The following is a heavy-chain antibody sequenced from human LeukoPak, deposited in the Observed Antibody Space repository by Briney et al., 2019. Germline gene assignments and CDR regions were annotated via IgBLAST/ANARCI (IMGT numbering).Heavy chain of an antibody. J-gene: IGHJ4*02. D-gene: IGHD3-10*01. V-gene: IGHV5-51*07. Sequence: ESLQISCKTSGYTFVTYWIAWVHQIPGKGLEWMGIIYPGDSDTRYSPSFHGQITVSIYNSISTAYQQWSRLKASDAAMYYCARGTGARGGSGTYALNYWGQGTLVTVSS. CDR2: IYPGDSDT. CDR3: ARGTGARGGSGTYALNY. CDR1: GYTFVTYW.